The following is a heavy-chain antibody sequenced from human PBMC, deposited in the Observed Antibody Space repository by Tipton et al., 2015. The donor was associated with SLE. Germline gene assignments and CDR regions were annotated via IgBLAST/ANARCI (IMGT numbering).Heavy chain of an antibody. V-gene: IGHV1-2*06. CDR1: GYTFSGYF. Sequence: QVQLVQSGAEVKNPGASVKVSCEASGYTFSGYFLHWVRLAPGQGLEWMGRITPNSGGTNYAQKFQGRVTMTRDTSISTAYMDLTSLSSDDTAVYYCATESGGGYFDYWGQGTLVTVSS. J-gene: IGHJ4*02. D-gene: IGHD3-16*01. CDR3: ATESGGGYFDY. CDR2: ITPNSGGT.